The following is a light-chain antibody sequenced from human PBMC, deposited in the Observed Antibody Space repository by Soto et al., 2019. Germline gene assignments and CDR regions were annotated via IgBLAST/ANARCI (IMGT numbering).Light chain of an antibody. Sequence: DIQMTQSPSSLSASVGARVTITCRASQSIATYMNWYQHRSGQAPKLLISGASTLQSGVPSRFSGSGSGTDFTLTISNLQPEDFAIYYCQQSFSTSTFGQGTRLEIK. CDR3: QQSFSTST. CDR1: QSIATY. CDR2: GAS. V-gene: IGKV1-39*01. J-gene: IGKJ5*01.